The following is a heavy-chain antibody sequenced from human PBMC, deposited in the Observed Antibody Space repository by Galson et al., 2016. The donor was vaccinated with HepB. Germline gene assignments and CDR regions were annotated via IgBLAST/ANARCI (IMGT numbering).Heavy chain of an antibody. Sequence: SETLSLTCTVSGGSISSSYWSWIRQPPGKGLEWIGYISHIGSTNYNPSLKSQVTISVDTSKNQFSLRLTSVTTADTAVYFCARDPLSTAGPYFDYWGQGTLVTVSS. CDR1: GGSISSSY. CDR2: ISHIGST. D-gene: IGHD6-13*01. CDR3: ARDPLSTAGPYFDY. J-gene: IGHJ4*02. V-gene: IGHV4-59*01.